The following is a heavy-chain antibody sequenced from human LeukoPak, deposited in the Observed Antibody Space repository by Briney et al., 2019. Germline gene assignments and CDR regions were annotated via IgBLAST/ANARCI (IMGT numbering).Heavy chain of an antibody. CDR3: ASGVDYGDLDY. CDR1: GYSISSGYY. Sequence: SETLSLTCTVSGYSISSGYYWGWIRQPPGKGLEWIGSIYHSGSTYYNPSLKSRVTISVDTSKNQFSLKLSSVTAADTAVYYCASGVDYGDLDYWGQGTLVTVSS. D-gene: IGHD4-17*01. V-gene: IGHV4-38-2*02. CDR2: IYHSGST. J-gene: IGHJ4*02.